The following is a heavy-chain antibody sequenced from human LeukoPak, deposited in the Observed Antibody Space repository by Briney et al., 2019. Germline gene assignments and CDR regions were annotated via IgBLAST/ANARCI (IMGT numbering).Heavy chain of an antibody. Sequence: PGGSLRPSCAASGFTFSSYAMSWVRQAPGKGLEWVSAISGSGGSTYYADSVKGRFTISRDNSKNTLYLQMNSLRAEDTAVYYCAKEAGDVLEWLLYLDYWGQGTLVTVSS. V-gene: IGHV3-23*01. CDR2: ISGSGGST. CDR3: AKEAGDVLEWLLYLDY. D-gene: IGHD3-3*01. CDR1: GFTFSSYA. J-gene: IGHJ4*02.